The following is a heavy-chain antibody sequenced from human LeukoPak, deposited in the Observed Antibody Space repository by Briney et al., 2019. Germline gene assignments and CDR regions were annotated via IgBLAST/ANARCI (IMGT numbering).Heavy chain of an antibody. J-gene: IGHJ5*02. CDR2: ISGGGGST. D-gene: IGHD6-6*01. V-gene: IGHV3-23*01. CDR3: AKDSSSSPHWFDP. CDR1: GFTFSSYA. Sequence: GGSLRLSCAASGFTFSSYAMDWVRQAPGKGLEWVSAISGGGGSTYYADSVKGRFTISRDNSKNTLYLQMNSLRADDTAVYYCAKDSSSSPHWFDPWGQGTLVTVSS.